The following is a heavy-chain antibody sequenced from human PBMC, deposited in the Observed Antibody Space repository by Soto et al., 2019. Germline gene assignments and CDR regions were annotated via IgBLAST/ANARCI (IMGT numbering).Heavy chain of an antibody. CDR2: VYSSGST. Sequence: PSETLSLTCTVSGGSIRNYYWSWIRQPPGKGLEWIGYVYSSGSTHYNPSLQSRVTISADTYKNQVSLKVNSVTAADTAVYYCARDHPHSYGVYYFDYWGQGTPVTVSS. V-gene: IGHV4-59*01. J-gene: IGHJ4*02. CDR1: GGSIRNYY. D-gene: IGHD5-18*01. CDR3: ARDHPHSYGVYYFDY.